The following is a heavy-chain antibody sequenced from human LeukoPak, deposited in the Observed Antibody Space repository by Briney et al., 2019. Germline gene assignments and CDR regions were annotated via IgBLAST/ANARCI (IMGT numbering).Heavy chain of an antibody. J-gene: IGHJ1*01. V-gene: IGHV4-34*01. CDR3: ARGRIRHGYFQH. Sequence: SETLSLTCAVYGGSFSGYYWSWIRQPPGKGLEWIGEINHSGSTNYNPSLKSRVTISVDTSKNQFSLKLSPVTAADTAVYYCARGRIRHGYFQHWGQGTLVTVSS. CDR1: GGSFSGYY. CDR2: INHSGST. D-gene: IGHD3-3*02.